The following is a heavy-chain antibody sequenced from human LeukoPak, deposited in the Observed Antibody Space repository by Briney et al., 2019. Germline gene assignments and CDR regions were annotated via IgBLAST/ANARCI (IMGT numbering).Heavy chain of an antibody. CDR2: INAGNGNT. J-gene: IGHJ4*02. Sequence: ASVTVSCKASGYTFTSYAMHWVRQAPGQRLEWMGWINAGNGNTKYSQEFQGRVTTTRGTSASTAYMELSSLRSDDTAVYYCARVDYYYGSGSPNTPSDYWGQGTLVTVSS. V-gene: IGHV1-3*01. CDR3: ARVDYYYGSGSPNTPSDY. D-gene: IGHD3-10*01. CDR1: GYTFTSYA.